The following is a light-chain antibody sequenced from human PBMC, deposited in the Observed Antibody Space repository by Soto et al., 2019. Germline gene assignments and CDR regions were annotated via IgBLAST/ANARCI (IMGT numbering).Light chain of an antibody. CDR1: SSNIGNNY. Sequence: QSVLTQPPSVSAAPGQKVTISCSGSSSNIGNNYVSWYQQLPGIAPKLLIYENNIRPSGIPDRFSGSKSGTSATLGITGLQTGDEADYYCGTWDSSLSGGVFGGGTKLTGL. J-gene: IGLJ2*01. V-gene: IGLV1-51*02. CDR3: GTWDSSLSGGV. CDR2: ENN.